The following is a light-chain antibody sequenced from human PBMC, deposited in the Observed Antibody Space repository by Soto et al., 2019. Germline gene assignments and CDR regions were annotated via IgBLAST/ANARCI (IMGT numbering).Light chain of an antibody. CDR2: GAS. V-gene: IGKV3D-15*01. J-gene: IGKJ4*01. Sequence: EIVMAQSPATLSVSPGERATLSCRASQSISVNVAWYQQKPGQAPRLLISGASTRAPGIPARFSGSGSGTEFTLTISSLQSEDSAVYYCQHYNNWPLTFGGGTKVEIK. CDR1: QSISVN. CDR3: QHYNNWPLT.